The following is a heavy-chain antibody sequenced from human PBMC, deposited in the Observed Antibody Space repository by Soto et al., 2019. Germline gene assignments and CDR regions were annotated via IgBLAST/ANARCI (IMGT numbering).Heavy chain of an antibody. CDR3: ARGGRYFDWFMDV. CDR2: IYHSGST. J-gene: IGHJ6*02. D-gene: IGHD3-9*01. V-gene: IGHV4-4*02. Sequence: SETLSLTCAVSGGSISSSNWWSWVRQPPGKGLEWIGEIYHSGSTNYNPSLKSRVTISVDKSKNQFSLKLSSVTAADTAVYYCARGGRYFDWFMDVWGQGTTVTVSS. CDR1: GGSISSSNW.